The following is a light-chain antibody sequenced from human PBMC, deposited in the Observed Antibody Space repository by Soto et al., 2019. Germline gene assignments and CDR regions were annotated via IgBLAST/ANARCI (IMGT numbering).Light chain of an antibody. CDR2: AAS. V-gene: IGKV1-39*01. Sequence: DIQMTQSPSSLSASVGDRVTISCRASQSISSYLNWYQQKPGKAPKLLIFAASSLRSGVPSRFGGSRSGTDFTLIISSLQPEDFAIYYCQQSYSTPFTFGQGTRLEIK. J-gene: IGKJ5*01. CDR3: QQSYSTPFT. CDR1: QSISSY.